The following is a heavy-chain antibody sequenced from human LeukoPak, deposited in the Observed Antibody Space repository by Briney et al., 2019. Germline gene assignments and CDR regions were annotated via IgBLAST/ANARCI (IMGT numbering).Heavy chain of an antibody. J-gene: IGHJ4*02. CDR2: INPSGGST. V-gene: IGHV1-46*01. CDR1: GYTFTSYY. D-gene: IGHD6-19*01. CDR3: AKDFTPDSSGWEPPMIDY. Sequence: GASVKVSCKASGYTFTSYYMHWVRQAPGQGLEWMGIINPSGGSTSYAQKFQGRVTMTRDTSTSTVYMELSSLRSEDTAVYYCAKDFTPDSSGWEPPMIDYWGQGTLVTVSS.